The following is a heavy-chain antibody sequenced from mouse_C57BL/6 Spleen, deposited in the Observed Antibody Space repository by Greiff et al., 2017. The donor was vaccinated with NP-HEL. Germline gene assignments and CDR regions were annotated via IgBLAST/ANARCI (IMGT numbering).Heavy chain of an antibody. V-gene: IGHV1-18*01. D-gene: IGHD2-2*01. Sequence: EVMLVESGPELVKPGASVKIPCKASGYTFTDYNMDWVKQSHGKSLEWIGDINPNNGGTIYNQKFKGKATLTVDKSSSTAYMELRSLTSEDTAVYYCAREGYYGYDRGFAYWGQGTLVTVSA. J-gene: IGHJ3*01. CDR3: AREGYYGYDRGFAY. CDR2: INPNNGGT. CDR1: GYTFTDYN.